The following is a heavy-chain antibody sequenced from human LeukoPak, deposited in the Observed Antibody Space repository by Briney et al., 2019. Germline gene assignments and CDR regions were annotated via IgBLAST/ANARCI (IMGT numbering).Heavy chain of an antibody. J-gene: IGHJ4*02. V-gene: IGHV3-21*01. D-gene: IGHD3-9*01. CDR3: ARDTYYDILTGYRFFDY. CDR2: ISSSSSYI. CDR1: GFTFSSYS. Sequence: GGSLRLSCAASGFTFSSYSMNWVRQAPGKGLEWVSSISSSSSYIYYADSVKGQFTISRDNAKNSLYLQMNSLRAEDTAVYYCARDTYYDILTGYRFFDYWGQGTLVTVSS.